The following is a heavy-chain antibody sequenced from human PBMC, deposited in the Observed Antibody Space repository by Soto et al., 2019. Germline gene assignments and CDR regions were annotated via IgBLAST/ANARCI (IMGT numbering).Heavy chain of an antibody. CDR2: INPSGGRT. D-gene: IGHD6-13*01. CDR1: GYTFTSYY. J-gene: IGHJ3*02. CDR3: ATLGIAAAGDDAFDI. V-gene: IGHV1-46*01. Sequence: ASVKVSCKASGYTFTSYYMHWVRQAPGQGLEWMGIINPSGGRTSYAQKFQGRVTMTRDTSTSTVYMELSSLRSEDTAVYYCATLGIAAAGDDAFDIWGQGTMVTVSS.